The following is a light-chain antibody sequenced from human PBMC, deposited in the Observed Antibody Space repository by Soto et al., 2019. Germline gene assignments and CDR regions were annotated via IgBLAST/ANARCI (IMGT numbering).Light chain of an antibody. V-gene: IGKV1-12*01. CDR3: QQSHITQYS. CDR1: QYVSNW. CDR2: RAS. J-gene: IGKJ2*03. Sequence: DIQMTQSPSSVSASVGDTVVISCRASQYVSNWLAWYQHRPGEAPNLLISRASSLQSGVPSRFSGSGFGTDFTLTISSLQREDFATYYCQQSHITQYSFGQGTKVDIK.